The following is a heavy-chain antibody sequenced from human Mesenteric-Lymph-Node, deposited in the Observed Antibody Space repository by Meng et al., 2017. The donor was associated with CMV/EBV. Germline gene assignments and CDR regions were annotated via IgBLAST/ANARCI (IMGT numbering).Heavy chain of an antibody. D-gene: IGHD3-10*01. CDR1: DGSISSSSYY. J-gene: IGHJ4*02. V-gene: IGHV4-39*07. Sequence: VSDGSISSSSYYWGWIRQPPGKGLEWIGSIYYSGSTYYNPSLKSRVTISVDKSKNQFSLKLSSVTAADTAVYYCARGRAGSGNIFDYWGQGTLVTVSS. CDR2: IYYSGST. CDR3: ARGRAGSGNIFDY.